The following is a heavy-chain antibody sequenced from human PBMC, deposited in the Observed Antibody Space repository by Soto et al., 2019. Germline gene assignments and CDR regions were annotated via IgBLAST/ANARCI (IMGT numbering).Heavy chain of an antibody. V-gene: IGHV4-61*01. Sequence: SETLSLTCTVSGGPVSSGSNRWSWIRQPPGKGLEWIGYISHSGNTDYSSSLESRAIISIDTSNNQFSLKLSSVTAADTAVYSGAGVGYVSAGLDCWVKGT. D-gene: IGHD3-10*02. CDR3: AGVGYVSAGLDC. J-gene: IGHJ4*02. CDR1: GGPVSSGSNR. CDR2: ISHSGNT.